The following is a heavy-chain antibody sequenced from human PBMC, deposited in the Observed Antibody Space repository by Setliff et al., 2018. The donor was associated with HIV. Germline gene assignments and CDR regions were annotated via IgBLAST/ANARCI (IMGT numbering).Heavy chain of an antibody. J-gene: IGHJ4*02. CDR2: AYYGADR. Sequence: PSETLSLTCTVSGASIVTTDHYWGWVRQAPGKGLEWVGSAYYGADRYYNPSLKSRVTISVDTSKNQFSLSLRSVTAAGTALYYCARMESTRPPTGLDFWGQGTQVTVSS. CDR1: GASIVTTDHY. D-gene: IGHD3-3*01. CDR3: ARMESTRPPTGLDF. V-gene: IGHV4-39*01.